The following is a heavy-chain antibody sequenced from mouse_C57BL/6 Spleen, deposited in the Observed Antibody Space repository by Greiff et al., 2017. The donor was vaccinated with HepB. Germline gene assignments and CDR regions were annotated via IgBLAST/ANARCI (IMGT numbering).Heavy chain of an antibody. V-gene: IGHV1-15*01. D-gene: IGHD4-1*01. CDR1: GYTFTDYE. CDR2: IDPETGGT. Sequence: QVQLKESGAELVRPGASVTLSCKASGYTFTDYEMHWVKQTPVHGLEWIGAIDPETGGTAYNQKFKGKAILTADKSSSTAYMELRSLTSEDSAVYYCTRWDGDYWGQGTTLTVSS. J-gene: IGHJ2*01. CDR3: TRWDGDY.